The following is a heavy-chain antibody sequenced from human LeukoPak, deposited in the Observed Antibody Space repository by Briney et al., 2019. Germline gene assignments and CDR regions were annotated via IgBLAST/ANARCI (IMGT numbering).Heavy chain of an antibody. V-gene: IGHV1-69*13. CDR3: ARDRPGRYCSTISCYSASPFDP. CDR2: IIPIFGTA. D-gene: IGHD2-2*02. Sequence: SVKVSCKASGGTVSRYPISWVRQAPGQGLEWMGGIIPIFGTANYAQKFQGRVTITADESTSTAYMELSSLRSEDTAVYYCARDRPGRYCSTISCYSASPFDPWGQGTLVTVSS. J-gene: IGHJ5*02. CDR1: GGTVSRYP.